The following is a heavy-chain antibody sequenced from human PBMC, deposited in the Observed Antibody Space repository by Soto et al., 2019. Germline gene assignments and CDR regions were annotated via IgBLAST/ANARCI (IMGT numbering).Heavy chain of an antibody. J-gene: IGHJ4*02. CDR2: LYTGGTI. CDR3: GRGCNGGSCHYDWDY. D-gene: IGHD2-15*01. Sequence: GESRSLSCTASGFNVSRKYMSWVRQAPDKGVEWVSVLYTGGTIFYTDSVRGRFTISRDSSKNTLYLHMNRLRVEDTDVYYCGRGCNGGSCHYDWDYWGQGTLVTVA. CDR1: GFNVSRKY. V-gene: IGHV3-53*01.